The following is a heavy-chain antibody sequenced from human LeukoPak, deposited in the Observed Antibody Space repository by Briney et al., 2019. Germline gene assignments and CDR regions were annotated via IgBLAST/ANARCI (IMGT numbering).Heavy chain of an antibody. CDR3: ASARGADCSGGSCFPSDY. D-gene: IGHD2-15*01. CDR2: INAGNGNT. Sequence: VASVNVSCKASGYTFTSYAMHWVRQAPGQRLEWMGWINAGNGNTKYSQTFQGRVTITRDTSATTAYMELSSLRSEAPAVYSCASARGADCSGGSCFPSDYWGQGTLVTASS. V-gene: IGHV1-3*01. CDR1: GYTFTSYA. J-gene: IGHJ4*02.